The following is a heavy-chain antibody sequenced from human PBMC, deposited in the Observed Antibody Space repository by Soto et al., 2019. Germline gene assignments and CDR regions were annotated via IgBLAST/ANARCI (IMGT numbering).Heavy chain of an antibody. V-gene: IGHV1-2*02. CDR2: INPNSGGT. D-gene: IGHD4-17*01. CDR1: GFTFTGHY. J-gene: IGHJ4*02. Sequence: ASVKVSCKASGFTFTGHYIHWVRQAPGQGLEWMGWINPNSGGTSYAQKFQGRLTMTTDTSINSAYLHLSSLTSDDTAVYFCARCHRGLRCHLDYWGQGTLVTVSS. CDR3: ARCHRGLRCHLDY.